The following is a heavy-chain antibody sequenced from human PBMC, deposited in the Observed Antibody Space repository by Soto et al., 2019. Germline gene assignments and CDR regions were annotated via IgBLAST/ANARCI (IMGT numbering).Heavy chain of an antibody. CDR2: GYYSGNT. CDR1: GGSVSSYY. J-gene: IGHJ4*02. D-gene: IGHD1-1*01. Sequence: QVQLQESGPGLLKPSETLSLTCTVSGGSVSSYYWSWIRQPPGKGLECNGFGYYSGNTNYNHSLTSRGTISIDTSNNQFPLKLASVTAADPADYYCSRLGTGTLDCWGQGTLVTVSS. CDR3: SRLGTGTLDC. V-gene: IGHV4-59*02.